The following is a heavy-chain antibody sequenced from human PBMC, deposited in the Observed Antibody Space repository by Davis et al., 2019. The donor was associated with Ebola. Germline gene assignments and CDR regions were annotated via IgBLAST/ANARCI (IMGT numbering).Heavy chain of an antibody. CDR2: IKQDGSEK. CDR3: ARNRYYFDY. CDR1: GFTFSSYS. J-gene: IGHJ4*02. V-gene: IGHV3-7*03. Sequence: GGSLRLSCAASGFTFSSYSMSWVRQAPGKGLEWVANIKQDGSEKYYVDSVKGRFTISRDNAKNSLYLQMNSLRAEDTAVYYCARNRYYFDYWGQETLVTVSS.